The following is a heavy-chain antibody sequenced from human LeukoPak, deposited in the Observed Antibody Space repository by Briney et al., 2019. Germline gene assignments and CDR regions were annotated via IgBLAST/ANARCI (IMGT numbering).Heavy chain of an antibody. V-gene: IGHV3-66*01. CDR1: GFSVSNNY. CDR3: AREPGFGELFPFSFDY. Sequence: GGSLRLSCAASGFSVSNNYMSWVRQAPGKGLEWVSVIYSNENPYYADSVKGRFIISRDNSKNMLYLQINTLRVEDTAVYYCAREPGFGELFPFSFDYWGQGTLVTVSS. CDR2: IYSNENP. J-gene: IGHJ4*02. D-gene: IGHD3-10*01.